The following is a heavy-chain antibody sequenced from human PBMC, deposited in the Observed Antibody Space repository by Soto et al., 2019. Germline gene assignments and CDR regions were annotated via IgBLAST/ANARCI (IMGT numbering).Heavy chain of an antibody. D-gene: IGHD4-17*01. CDR3: ARDLNNDYGDPMNNWFDP. CDR2: IIPIFGTA. Sequence: GASVKVSCKASGGTFSSYAISWVRQAPGQGLEWMGGIIPIFGTANYAQKFQGRVTITADESTSTAYMELSSLRSEDTAVYYCARDLNNDYGDPMNNWFDPWGQGTLVTVSS. J-gene: IGHJ5*02. V-gene: IGHV1-69*13. CDR1: GGTFSSYA.